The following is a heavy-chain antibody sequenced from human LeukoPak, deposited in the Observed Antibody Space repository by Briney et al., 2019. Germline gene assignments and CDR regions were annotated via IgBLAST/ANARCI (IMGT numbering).Heavy chain of an antibody. CDR2: ISSSSKYI. Sequence: GGSLRLSCAASEFTFSSYNMNWVRQAPGKGLEWVSSISSSSKYIYYADSVKGRFTISRYNAKNSLYLQMNSLRAEDTAVYYCAREPFWSGYYSNLHFDYWGQGTLVTVSS. CDR3: AREPFWSGYYSNLHFDY. D-gene: IGHD3-3*01. V-gene: IGHV3-21*01. CDR1: EFTFSSYN. J-gene: IGHJ4*02.